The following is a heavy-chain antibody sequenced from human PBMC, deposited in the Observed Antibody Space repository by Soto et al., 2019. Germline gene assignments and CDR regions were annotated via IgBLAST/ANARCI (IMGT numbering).Heavy chain of an antibody. CDR1: GFTFSSYA. Sequence: SLRLSCAASGFTFSSYAMSWVRQAPGKGLEWVSAISGSGAGTYYADSVKGRFTISRDNSKNTLYLQMNSLRAEDTAVYYCARESEDLTSNFDYWGQGTLVTVSS. CDR3: ARESEDLTSNFDY. V-gene: IGHV3-23*01. J-gene: IGHJ4*02. CDR2: ISGSGAGT.